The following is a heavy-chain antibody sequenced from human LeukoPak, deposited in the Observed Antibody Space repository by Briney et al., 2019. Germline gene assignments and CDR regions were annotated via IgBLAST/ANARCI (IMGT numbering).Heavy chain of an antibody. V-gene: IGHV3-30*02. D-gene: IGHD6-13*01. Sequence: PGGSLRLSCAASGFAFSYYGMYWVRQAPNKGLEWVTFIRSDGSEKYYADSVKGRFTISRDNSKNTLYLQMNSLRAEDTAVYYCARDVSGSSSWVRFDYWGQGTLVTVSS. J-gene: IGHJ4*02. CDR3: ARDVSGSSSWVRFDY. CDR2: IRSDGSEK. CDR1: GFAFSYYG.